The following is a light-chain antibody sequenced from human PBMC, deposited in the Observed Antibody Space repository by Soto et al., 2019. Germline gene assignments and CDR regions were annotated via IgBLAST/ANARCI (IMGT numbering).Light chain of an antibody. V-gene: IGLV1-40*01. Sequence: QSVLTQPPSVSGAPGQRVTISCTGSSSNIVAIYDVHWYQQLPGTAPKLLIYGNTNRPSGVPDRFSGSKSGTSASLAITGLQAEDEAEYYCQSYDSSLSGWVFGGGTKLTVL. CDR1: SSNIVAIYD. CDR3: QSYDSSLSGWV. CDR2: GNT. J-gene: IGLJ3*02.